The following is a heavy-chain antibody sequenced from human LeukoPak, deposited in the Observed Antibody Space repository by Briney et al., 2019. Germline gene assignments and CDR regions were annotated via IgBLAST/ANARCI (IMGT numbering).Heavy chain of an antibody. J-gene: IGHJ4*02. CDR3: ARGGSYYHSSGYYYPFDY. CDR2: IYYTGST. CDR1: GGSISSYY. V-gene: IGHV4-59*01. D-gene: IGHD3-22*01. Sequence: ASETLSPTCTVSGGSISSYYWHWIRQPPGKGLEWIGYIYYTGSTNYNPSLKSRVTISVDTSKNQFSLNLSSVTAADTAVYYCARGGSYYHSSGYYYPFDYWGQGTLVTVSS.